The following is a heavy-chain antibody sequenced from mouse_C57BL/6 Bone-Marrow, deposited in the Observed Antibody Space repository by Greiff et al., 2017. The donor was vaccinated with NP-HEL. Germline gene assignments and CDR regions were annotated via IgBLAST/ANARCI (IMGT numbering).Heavy chain of an antibody. CDR1: GFNIKDDY. CDR2: IDPENGDT. D-gene: IGHD1-1*02. Sequence: VQLKESGAELVRPGASVKLSCTASGFNIKDDYMHWVKQRPEQGLEWIGWIDPENGDTEYASKFQGKATITADTSSNTAYLQLSSLTSEDTAVYYCTTWELREYFDVWGTGTTVTVSS. V-gene: IGHV14-4*01. CDR3: TTWELREYFDV. J-gene: IGHJ1*03.